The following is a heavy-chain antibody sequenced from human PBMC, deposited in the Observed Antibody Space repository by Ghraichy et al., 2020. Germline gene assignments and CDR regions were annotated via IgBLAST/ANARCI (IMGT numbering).Heavy chain of an antibody. D-gene: IGHD3-22*01. J-gene: IGHJ4*02. CDR2: IYHSGST. CDR1: GYSISSGYY. CDR3: ARAGYYYDSSGPE. V-gene: IGHV4-38-2*02. Sequence: SETLSLTCTVSGYSISSGYYWGWIRQPPGKGLEWIGSIYHSGSTYYNPSLKSRVTISVDTSKNQFSLKLSSVTAADTAVYYCARAGYYYDSSGPEWGQGTLVTVSS.